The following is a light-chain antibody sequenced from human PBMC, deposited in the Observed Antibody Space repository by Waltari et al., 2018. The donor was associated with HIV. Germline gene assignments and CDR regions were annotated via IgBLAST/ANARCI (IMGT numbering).Light chain of an antibody. Sequence: SSELTQDPAVSVALGQKVRITCQGDSHRSSYARWYQQKPGPAPLLVIHGKNNRPAGIPDRFSGSSSGNTASLTITGAQAEDEADYYCNSRDSSGNHWVFGGGTKLTVL. CDR1: SHRSSY. CDR2: GKN. CDR3: NSRDSSGNHWV. V-gene: IGLV3-19*01. J-gene: IGLJ3*02.